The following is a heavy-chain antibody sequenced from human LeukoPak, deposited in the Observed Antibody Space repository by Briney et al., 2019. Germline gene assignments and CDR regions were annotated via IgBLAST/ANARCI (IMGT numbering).Heavy chain of an antibody. J-gene: IGHJ6*04. CDR1: GFTFSSYW. Sequence: GGSLRLSCAASGFTFSSYWMSWVRQAPGKGLEWVAYIKQDVTERYYVDSVKGRFSISRDNAKNSLYQMNSLRAEDTAVYYCAELGITMIGGVWGKGTTVTISS. CDR2: IKQDVTER. V-gene: IGHV3-7*01. D-gene: IGHD3-10*02. CDR3: AELGITMIGGV.